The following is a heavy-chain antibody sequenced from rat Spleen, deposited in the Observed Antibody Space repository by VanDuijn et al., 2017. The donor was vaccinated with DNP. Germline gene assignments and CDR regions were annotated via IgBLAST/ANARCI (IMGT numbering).Heavy chain of an antibody. J-gene: IGHJ2*01. D-gene: IGHD4-1*01. CDR2: ISTSGGST. CDR3: TIDGLTD. CDR1: GFTFSNYG. V-gene: IGHV5-19*01. Sequence: EVQLVESGGGLVQPGRSLKVSCAASGFTFSNYGMAWVRQAPKKGLEWVATISTSGGSTYYRDSVKGRFTISRDNAKSTLYMQMDSLRSEDTATYYCTIDGLTDWGQGVMVTVSS.